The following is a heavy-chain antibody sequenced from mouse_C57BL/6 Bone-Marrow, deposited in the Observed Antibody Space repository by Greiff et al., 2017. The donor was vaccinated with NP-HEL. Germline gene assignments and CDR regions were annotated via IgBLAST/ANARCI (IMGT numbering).Heavy chain of an antibody. CDR2: IDPETGGT. J-gene: IGHJ2*01. CDR1: GYTFTDYE. D-gene: IGHD3-3*01. V-gene: IGHV1-15*01. Sequence: QVQLQQSGAELVRPGASVTLSCKASGYTFTDYEMHWVKQTPVHGLEWIGAIDPETGGTAYNQKFKGKAILTADKSSRTAYMELRSLTAEDSAVYYCTPREGPFDYWGQGTTLTVSS. CDR3: TPREGPFDY.